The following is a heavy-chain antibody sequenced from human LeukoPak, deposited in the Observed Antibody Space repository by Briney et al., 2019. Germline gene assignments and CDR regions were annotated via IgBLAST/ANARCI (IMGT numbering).Heavy chain of an antibody. J-gene: IGHJ5*02. CDR2: IYYSGST. CDR1: GGSISSSSYY. CDR3: ARGPSSWSSNWFDP. Sequence: SETLSLTCTVSGGSISSSSYYWGWIRQPPGKGLEWIGSIYYSGSTYYNPSLKSRVTISVDTSKNQFSLKLSSVTAADTAVYYCARGPSSWSSNWFDPWGQGTLVTVSS. V-gene: IGHV4-39*07.